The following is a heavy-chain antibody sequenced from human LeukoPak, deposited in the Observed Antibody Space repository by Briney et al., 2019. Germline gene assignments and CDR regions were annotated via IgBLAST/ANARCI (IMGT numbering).Heavy chain of an antibody. CDR3: GRSPDGVDN. CDR1: GFPLTTYW. CDR2: IKEDGSEI. J-gene: IGHJ4*02. Sequence: GGSLRLSCAATGFPLTTYWMTWVRQTPGKGLEFVANIKEDGSEIFYLDSVKGRFTISRDNAKNSLYLQMNSLRVEDTAVYYCGRSPDGVDNWGQGTLVTVSS. V-gene: IGHV3-7*01. D-gene: IGHD3-10*01.